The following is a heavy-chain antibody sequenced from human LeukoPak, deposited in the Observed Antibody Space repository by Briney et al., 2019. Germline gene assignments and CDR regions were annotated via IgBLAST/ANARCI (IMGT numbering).Heavy chain of an antibody. J-gene: IGHJ4*02. V-gene: IGHV3-7*03. CDR2: IKQDGSEK. CDR3: AKDLGSVVTPPSLDY. Sequence: GGSLRLSCAASGFTFSLYWMNWVRRAPGKGLEWVANIKQDGSEKNYVDSVKGRFTISRDNSKNTLYLQMNSLRAEDTAVYYCAKDLGSVVTPPSLDYWGQGTLVTASS. D-gene: IGHD4-23*01. CDR1: GFTFSLYW.